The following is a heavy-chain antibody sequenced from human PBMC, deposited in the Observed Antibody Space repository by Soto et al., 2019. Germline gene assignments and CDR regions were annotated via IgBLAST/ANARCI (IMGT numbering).Heavy chain of an antibody. D-gene: IGHD3-10*01. J-gene: IGHJ4*02. V-gene: IGHV4-34*01. CDR3: ARGRRITMVRGVIGY. Sequence: PSETLSLTCTVSGGSISSYYWSWIRQPPGKGLEWIGEINHSGSTNYNPSLKSRVTISVDTSKNQFSLKLSSVTAADTAVYYCARGRRITMVRGVIGYWGQGTLVTVSS. CDR1: GGSISSYY. CDR2: INHSGST.